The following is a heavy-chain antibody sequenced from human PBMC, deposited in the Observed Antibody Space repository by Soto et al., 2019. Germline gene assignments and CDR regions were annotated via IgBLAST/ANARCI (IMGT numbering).Heavy chain of an antibody. CDR2: IKQDGSEK. Sequence: PGGSLRLSCAASGFTFSSYWMSWVRQAPGKGLEWVANIKQDGSEKYYVDSVKGRFTISRDNAKNSLYLQMNSLRAEDTAVYYCACQKDSSGYYSAFDIWGQGTMVTVSS. D-gene: IGHD3-22*01. CDR1: GFTFSSYW. J-gene: IGHJ3*02. V-gene: IGHV3-7*05. CDR3: ACQKDSSGYYSAFDI.